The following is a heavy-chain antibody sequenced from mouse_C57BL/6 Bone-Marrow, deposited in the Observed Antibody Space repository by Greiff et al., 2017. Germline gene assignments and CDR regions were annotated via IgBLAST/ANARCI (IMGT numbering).Heavy chain of an antibody. CDR1: GFTFSDYG. Sequence: EVQVVESGGGLVKPGGSLKLSCAASGFTFSDYGMHWVRQAPEKGLEWVAYISSGSSTIYYADTVKGRFTISRDNAKNTLFLQMTSLRSEDTAMYYCARGDLLWYFDVWGTGTTVTVSS. D-gene: IGHD2-1*01. CDR2: ISSGSSTI. CDR3: ARGDLLWYFDV. J-gene: IGHJ1*03. V-gene: IGHV5-17*01.